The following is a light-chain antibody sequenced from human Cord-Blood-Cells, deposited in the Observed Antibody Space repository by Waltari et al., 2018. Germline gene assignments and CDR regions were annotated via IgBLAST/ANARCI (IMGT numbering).Light chain of an antibody. V-gene: IGLV2-14*03. CDR3: SSYTSSSTYV. Sequence: QSALTQPASVSGSPGQSITISCTGTSSDVGGYIYVSWYQQHPGKAPILMIYDVSNRPSVVSNRFAGSKSGNTASLTISGLQAEDVADYYCSSYTSSSTYVFGTGTKVTVL. CDR1: SSDVGGYIY. CDR2: DVS. J-gene: IGLJ1*01.